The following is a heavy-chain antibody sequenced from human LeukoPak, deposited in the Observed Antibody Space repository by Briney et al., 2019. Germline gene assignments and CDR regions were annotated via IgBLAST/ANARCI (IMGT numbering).Heavy chain of an antibody. CDR2: ITGSGGST. Sequence: GGSLRLSCAASGFTFSSYAMNWVRQAPGKGLEWVSAITGSGGSTYYADSVKGRFTISRDNSKNTLYLQMNSLRAEDTAVYYCAKEGSSASGAFDYWGQGTLVTVSS. V-gene: IGHV3-23*01. CDR3: AKEGSSASGAFDY. J-gene: IGHJ4*02. CDR1: GFTFSSYA. D-gene: IGHD3-10*01.